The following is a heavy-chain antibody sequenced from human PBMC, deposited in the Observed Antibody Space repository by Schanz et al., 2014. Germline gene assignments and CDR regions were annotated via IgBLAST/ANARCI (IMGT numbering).Heavy chain of an antibody. CDR3: ARDGIPRDCFDY. Sequence: QVQLWESGGGVVQPWTSLRLSCAASGFTFSRYGMHWVRQAPGKGLEWVAFIRYDGITQYYTDSVKGRFTISRDNSKNTLYLQMSSLRADDTAVYYCARDGIPRDCFDYWGQGALVTVSS. CDR2: IRYDGITQ. D-gene: IGHD2-2*02. CDR1: GFTFSRYG. V-gene: IGHV3-30*02. J-gene: IGHJ4*02.